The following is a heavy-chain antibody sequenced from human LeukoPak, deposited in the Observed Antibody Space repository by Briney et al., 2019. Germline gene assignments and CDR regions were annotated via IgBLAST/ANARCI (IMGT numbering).Heavy chain of an antibody. Sequence: SETLSLTCTVSGGSISSGDYYWSWIRQPPGKGPEWIGYIYYSGSTYYNPSLKSRVTISVDTSKNQFSLKLSSVTVADTAVYYCARGAYYPVFDYWGQGTLVTVSS. CDR3: ARGAYYPVFDY. J-gene: IGHJ4*02. CDR1: GGSISSGDYY. V-gene: IGHV4-30-4*08. CDR2: IYYSGST. D-gene: IGHD3-10*01.